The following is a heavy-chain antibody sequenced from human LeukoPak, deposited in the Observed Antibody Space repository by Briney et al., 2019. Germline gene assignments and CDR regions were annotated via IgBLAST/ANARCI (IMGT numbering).Heavy chain of an antibody. CDR1: GYTFIGYY. V-gene: IGHV1-2*06. CDR3: ASPDSSSWYRLDY. Sequence: GASVKVSCKASGYTFIGYYMHWVRQAPGQGLEWKGRINPNSGGTNYAQKFQGRVTMTRDTSISTAYMELSRLRSDDTAVYYCASPDSSSWYRLDYWGQGTLVTVSS. J-gene: IGHJ4*02. D-gene: IGHD6-13*01. CDR2: INPNSGGT.